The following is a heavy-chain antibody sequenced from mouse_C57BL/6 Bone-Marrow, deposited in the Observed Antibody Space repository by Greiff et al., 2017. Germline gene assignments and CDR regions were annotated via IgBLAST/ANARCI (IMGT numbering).Heavy chain of an antibody. V-gene: IGHV1-55*01. J-gene: IGHJ2*01. CDR2: IYPGSGST. D-gene: IGHD1-1*02. Sequence: QVQLQQPGAELVKPGASVKLSCKASGYTFTSYWITWVKQRPGQGLEWIGDIYPGSGSTNYNEKFKSKATLTVDTSSSTAYMQLSSLTAEDSAVYYCAKIDYGPFDYWGQGTTLTVSS. CDR3: AKIDYGPFDY. CDR1: GYTFTSYW.